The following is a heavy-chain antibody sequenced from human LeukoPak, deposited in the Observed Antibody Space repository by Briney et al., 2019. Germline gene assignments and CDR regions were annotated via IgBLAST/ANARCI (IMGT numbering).Heavy chain of an antibody. CDR1: GYTFTGYY. D-gene: IGHD3-22*01. J-gene: IGHJ4*02. CDR2: INPNSGGT. Sequence: ASVKVSCKASGYTFTGYYMHWVRQAPGQGLEWMGWINPNSGGTNYAQKFQGWVTVTRDTSISTAYMELSRLRSDDTAVYYCARSNYYDSSGSFDCWGQGTLVTVSS. CDR3: ARSNYYDSSGSFDC. V-gene: IGHV1-2*04.